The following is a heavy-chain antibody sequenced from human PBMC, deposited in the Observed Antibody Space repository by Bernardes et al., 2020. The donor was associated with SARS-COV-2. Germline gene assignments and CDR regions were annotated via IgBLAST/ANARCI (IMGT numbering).Heavy chain of an antibody. Sequence: SETLSLTCTVSGGSISSGDYYWSWIRQPPGKGLEWIGYIYYSGSTYYNPSLKSRVTISVDTSKNQFSLKLSSVTAADTAVYYCARDAPDYDYVWGSYRPRGMDVWGQGTTVTVSS. V-gene: IGHV4-30-4*01. CDR2: IYYSGST. J-gene: IGHJ6*02. CDR3: ARDAPDYDYVWGSYRPRGMDV. CDR1: GGSISSGDYY. D-gene: IGHD3-16*02.